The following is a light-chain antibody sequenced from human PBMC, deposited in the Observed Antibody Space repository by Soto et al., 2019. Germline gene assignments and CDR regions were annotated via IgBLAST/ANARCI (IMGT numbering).Light chain of an antibody. J-gene: IGKJ5*01. CDR1: QSISRH. Sequence: DIQISQSPSSLSASVGDSVTIHCRAAQSISRHLNWYQQKQGRPPDILIYAASTLQNGVPSRFTGSGSGTEFTLTVTGLQLEDFKTYYCQQDYSNLATFGQGTRLEI. CDR3: QQDYSNLAT. V-gene: IGKV1-39*01. CDR2: AAS.